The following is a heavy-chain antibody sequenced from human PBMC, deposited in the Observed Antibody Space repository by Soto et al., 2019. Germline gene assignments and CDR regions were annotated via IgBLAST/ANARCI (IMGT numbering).Heavy chain of an antibody. CDR2: IYYSGST. J-gene: IGHJ3*02. Sequence: SETLSLTCTVSGGSISSGGYYWSWIRQHPGKGLEWIGYIYYSGSTYYNPSLKSRVTISVDTSKNQFSLKLSSVTAADTAVYYCAREPARTPDPFDIWGQGTMVTVSS. CDR3: AREPARTPDPFDI. D-gene: IGHD2-2*01. CDR1: GGSISSGGYY. V-gene: IGHV4-31*03.